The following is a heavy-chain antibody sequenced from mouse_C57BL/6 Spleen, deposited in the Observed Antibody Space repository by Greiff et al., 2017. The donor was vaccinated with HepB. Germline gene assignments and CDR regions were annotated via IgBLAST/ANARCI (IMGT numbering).Heavy chain of an antibody. J-gene: IGHJ3*01. Sequence: VQLQQSGAELVKPGASVKISCKASGYAFSSYWMNWVKQRPGKGLEWIGQIYPGDGDTNYNGKFKGKATLTADKSSSTAYMQLRSLTSEDSAVYFCARGGGYYSKYFAYWGQGTLVTVSA. V-gene: IGHV1-80*01. CDR1: GYAFSSYW. CDR2: IYPGDGDT. D-gene: IGHD2-5*01. CDR3: ARGGGYYSKYFAY.